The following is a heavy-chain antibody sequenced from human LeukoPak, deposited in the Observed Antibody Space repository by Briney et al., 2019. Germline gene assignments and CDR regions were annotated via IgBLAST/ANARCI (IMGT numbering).Heavy chain of an antibody. CDR2: IYHSGSI. CDR3: ARDLYSSRTNDAFVI. CDR1: GYFIRSAYY. D-gene: IGHD6-13*01. Sequence: SETLSLTCNVSGYFIRSAYYWGWIRQPPGKGLEWIGSIYHSGSIYYNPSLKSRVIISVDTSKNQFSLKLSSVTAADTAVYYCARDLYSSRTNDAFVIWGQGTMVTVSS. V-gene: IGHV4-38-2*02. J-gene: IGHJ3*02.